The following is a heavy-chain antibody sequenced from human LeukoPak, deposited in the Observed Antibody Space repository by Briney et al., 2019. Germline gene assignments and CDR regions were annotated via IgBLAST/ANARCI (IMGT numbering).Heavy chain of an antibody. CDR2: IYYSGST. CDR1: GGSISSGDYY. V-gene: IGHV4-31*03. D-gene: IGHD3-22*01. Sequence: SQTLSLTCTVSGGSISSGDYYWSWIRQHPGKGLEWIGYIYYSGSTYYNPSLKSRVTISVDTSKNQFCLKLSSVTAADTAVYYCARALNDYYDSSGYYDYWGQGTLVTVSS. CDR3: ARALNDYYDSSGYYDY. J-gene: IGHJ4*02.